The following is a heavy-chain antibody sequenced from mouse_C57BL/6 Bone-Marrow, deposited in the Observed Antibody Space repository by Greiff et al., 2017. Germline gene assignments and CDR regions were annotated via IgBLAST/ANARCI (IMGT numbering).Heavy chain of an antibody. V-gene: IGHV5-4*03. CDR3: ARGGIYYGYDGYFDV. J-gene: IGHJ1*03. CDR2: ISDGGSYT. Sequence: EVKLVESGGGLVKPGGSLKLSCAASGFTFSSYAMSWVRQTPEKRLAWVATISDGGSYTYYPDNVKGRFTISRDNAKNNLYLQMSHLKSEDTAMYYCARGGIYYGYDGYFDVWGTGTTVTVAS. D-gene: IGHD2-2*01. CDR1: GFTFSSYA.